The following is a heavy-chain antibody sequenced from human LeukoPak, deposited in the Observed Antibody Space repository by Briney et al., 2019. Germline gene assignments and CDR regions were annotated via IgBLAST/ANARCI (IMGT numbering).Heavy chain of an antibody. V-gene: IGHV1-18*01. CDR1: GYTFTSYG. CDR2: ISAYNGNT. CDR3: ARGVCSGGSCYHGSDAFDI. J-gene: IGHJ3*02. Sequence: ASVKVSCKASGYTFTSYGISWVRQAPGQGLEWMGWISAYNGNTNYAQKLQGRVTMTTDTSTSTAYMELRSLRSDDTAVYYCARGVCSGGSCYHGSDAFDIWGQGTMATVSS. D-gene: IGHD2-15*01.